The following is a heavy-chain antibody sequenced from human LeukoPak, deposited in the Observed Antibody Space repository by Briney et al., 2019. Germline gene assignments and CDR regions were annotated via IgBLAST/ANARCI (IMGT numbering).Heavy chain of an antibody. Sequence: GESLRLSCAASGFTFSGYAMTWVRQAPGKGLEWVAAVSGSGGTTYYADSAKGRFTIFRDNSENTLYLQTNSLRAEDTAIYYCAKFFAPSGGVSGWTWAIDYWGQGTLVTVSS. CDR3: AKFFAPSGGVSGWTWAIDY. D-gene: IGHD6-25*01. J-gene: IGHJ4*02. CDR2: VSGSGGTT. CDR1: GFTFSGYA. V-gene: IGHV3-23*01.